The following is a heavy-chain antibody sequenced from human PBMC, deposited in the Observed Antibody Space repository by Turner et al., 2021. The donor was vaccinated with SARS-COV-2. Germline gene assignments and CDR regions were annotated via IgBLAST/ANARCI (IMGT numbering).Heavy chain of an antibody. CDR1: GFTFSSYT. CDR2: ISSSSSYI. Sequence: EVQLVESVGGLVKPGGSLRLSCAASGFTFSSYTMYWVRQAPGKGLEWVSSISSSSSYIYYADSVKGRFTISRDNAKNSLYLQMNSLRAEDTAVYYCARGTYYYDSSVYSGTNWFDPWGQGTLVTVSS. CDR3: ARGTYYYDSSVYSGTNWFDP. J-gene: IGHJ5*02. D-gene: IGHD3-22*01. V-gene: IGHV3-21*01.